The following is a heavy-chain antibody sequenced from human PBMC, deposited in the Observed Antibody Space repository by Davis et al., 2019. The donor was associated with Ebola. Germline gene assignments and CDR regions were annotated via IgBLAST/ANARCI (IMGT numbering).Heavy chain of an antibody. CDR2: ISGSGGST. CDR3: ARAHYDSSGSFDY. V-gene: IGHV3-23*01. Sequence: GESLKISCAASGFTFSSYAMSWVRQAPGKGLEWVSAISGSGGSTYYADSVKGRFTISRDNSKNTLYLQMNSLRAEDTAVYYCARAHYDSSGSFDYWGQGTLVTVSS. CDR1: GFTFSSYA. D-gene: IGHD3-22*01. J-gene: IGHJ4*02.